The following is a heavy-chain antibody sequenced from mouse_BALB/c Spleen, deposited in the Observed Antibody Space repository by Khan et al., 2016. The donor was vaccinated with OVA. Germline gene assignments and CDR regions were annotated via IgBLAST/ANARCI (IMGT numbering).Heavy chain of an antibody. Sequence: EVELVESGPELVRPGASVKISCKASGYSFTGYFMNWVMQSHGKSLEWIGRINPHIGETFYNQRFKDKATLTADESSSTAHMTLQSLASEDSAVYYCTRIYRSDFDYWGQGTTLTVSS. CDR3: TRIYRSDFDY. V-gene: IGHV1-20*02. CDR2: INPHIGET. D-gene: IGHD1-1*01. J-gene: IGHJ2*01. CDR1: GYSFTGYF.